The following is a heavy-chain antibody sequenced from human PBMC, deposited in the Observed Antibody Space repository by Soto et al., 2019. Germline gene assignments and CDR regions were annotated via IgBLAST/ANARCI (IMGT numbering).Heavy chain of an antibody. Sequence: QVQLQESGPGLVKPSQTLSLTCAVSGGSISSGGYYWSWMRQHPGKGLEWIGYIYYSGSTYYNPSLKSRVTISVDTSKNQFFLNLSSVTDADTAVYYCARDPNPIFDTWGQGILVTVSS. J-gene: IGHJ5*02. CDR2: IYYSGST. CDR3: ARDPNPIFDT. V-gene: IGHV4-31*11. CDR1: GGSISSGGYY. D-gene: IGHD3-3*01.